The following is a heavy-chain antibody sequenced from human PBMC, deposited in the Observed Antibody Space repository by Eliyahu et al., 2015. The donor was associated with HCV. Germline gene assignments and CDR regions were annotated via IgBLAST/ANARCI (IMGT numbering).Heavy chain of an antibody. J-gene: IGHJ6*02. CDR2: INADNENT. CDR1: GYTFSSYV. CDR3: ARGGTLTGYDEYFFYYYGMDV. D-gene: IGHD3-9*01. V-gene: IGHV1-3*01. Sequence: EVKKPGASVKVSCKASGYTFSSYVMHWVRQAPGQRLEWMGWINADNENTKYSQKFQGRVTITRDTSASTAYMELSSLRPEDTAVYYCARGGTLTGYDEYFFYYYGMDVWGQGTTVTVSS.